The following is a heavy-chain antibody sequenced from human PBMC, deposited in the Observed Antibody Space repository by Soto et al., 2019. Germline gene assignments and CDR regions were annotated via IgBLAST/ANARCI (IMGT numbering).Heavy chain of an antibody. J-gene: IGHJ5*02. D-gene: IGHD2-15*01. Sequence: EMQLVQSGGGLIQPGGSLRLSCAVSGFTVSSNSITWVRQAPGQGLEWVSVLHSDVYTYYVDSVKGRFVISRDNSKNTVYLQMNSLRAEDTAIYYCARELGGSWYNWFDPWGQVTLGTVSS. CDR2: LHSDVYT. CDR1: GFTVSSNS. V-gene: IGHV3-53*01. CDR3: ARELGGSWYNWFDP.